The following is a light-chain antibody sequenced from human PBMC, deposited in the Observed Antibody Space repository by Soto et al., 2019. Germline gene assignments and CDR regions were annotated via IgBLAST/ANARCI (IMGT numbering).Light chain of an antibody. CDR2: KAS. CDR1: QSISSW. CDR3: QHYNTYSPGT. Sequence: DIQMTQSPSILSASVGDRVTITCRASQSISSWLAWYHQKPGKAPNLLIYKASHLENGVPSRFIGSGSGTEFTLTITSLQPDDFATYYCQHYNTYSPGTFGQGTKVDIK. J-gene: IGKJ1*01. V-gene: IGKV1-5*03.